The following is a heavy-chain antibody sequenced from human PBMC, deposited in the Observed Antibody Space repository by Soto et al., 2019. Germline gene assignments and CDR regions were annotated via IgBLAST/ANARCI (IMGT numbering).Heavy chain of an antibody. V-gene: IGHV1-69*01. CDR2: IIPIFGTA. Sequence: QVQLVQSGAEVKKPGSSVKVSCKASGGTFSSYAISWVRQAPGQGLEWMGGIIPIFGTANYAQKFQGRVTITADESTSTAYMELSSLRSEDTAVYYCARRDSSGYYNRYYYYGMDVWGQGTTVTVSS. D-gene: IGHD3-22*01. CDR1: GGTFSSYA. CDR3: ARRDSSGYYNRYYYYGMDV. J-gene: IGHJ6*02.